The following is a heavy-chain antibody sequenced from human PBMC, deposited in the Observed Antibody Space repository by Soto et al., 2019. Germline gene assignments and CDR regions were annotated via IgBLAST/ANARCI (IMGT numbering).Heavy chain of an antibody. Sequence: GGSLRLSCAASGFTFSSYSMNWVRQAPGKGLEWVSSISSSSSYIYYADSVKGRFTISRDNAKNSLYLQMNSLRAEDTAVYYWARRSSGWDYCDYWGQGTMVTVSS. CDR1: GFTFSSYS. J-gene: IGHJ4*02. CDR3: ARRSSGWDYCDY. V-gene: IGHV3-21*01. CDR2: ISSSSSYI. D-gene: IGHD6-19*01.